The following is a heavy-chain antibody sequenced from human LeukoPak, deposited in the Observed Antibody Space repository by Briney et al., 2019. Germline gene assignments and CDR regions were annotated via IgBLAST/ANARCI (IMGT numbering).Heavy chain of an antibody. CDR3: ARDIHSGSYYRVGLT. Sequence: PGGSLRLSCAASGFTFSSYEMNWVRQAPGKGLEWVSYISSSGSTIYYADFVKGRFTISRDNAKNSLYLQMNSLRAVDTAVYYCARDIHSGSYYRVGLTWGQGTLVTVSS. CDR2: ISSSGSTI. CDR1: GFTFSSYE. J-gene: IGHJ5*02. D-gene: IGHD1-26*01. V-gene: IGHV3-48*03.